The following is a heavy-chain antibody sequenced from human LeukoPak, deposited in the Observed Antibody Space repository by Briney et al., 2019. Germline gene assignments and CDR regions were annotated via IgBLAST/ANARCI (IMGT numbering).Heavy chain of an antibody. V-gene: IGHV3-72*01. CDR3: ARVEGNWNFQ. CDR1: GFTFSDHY. CDR2: SRNRANSYTT. J-gene: IGHJ4*02. Sequence: GGSLRLSCAASGFTFSDHYMDWVRQAPGKGLEWVGRSRNRANSYTTEYAASVKGRFTISRDDSKNSLYLQMNSLKTEDTAVYYCARVEGNWNFQWGQGPLVTVSS. D-gene: IGHD1-1*01.